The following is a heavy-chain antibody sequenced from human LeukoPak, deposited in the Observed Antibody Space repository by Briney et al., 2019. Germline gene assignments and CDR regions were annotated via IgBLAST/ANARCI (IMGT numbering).Heavy chain of an antibody. Sequence: GASVKVSCTASGYTFTSYAIHWVRQAPGQGLEWMGIINPSGGSTSYAQKFQGRVTMTRDTSTSTVYMELSSLRSEDTAVYYCARDPLEVITSQSTNLYGMDVWGQGTTVTVSS. D-gene: IGHD3-22*01. CDR1: GYTFTSYA. V-gene: IGHV1-46*01. CDR2: INPSGGST. CDR3: ARDPLEVITSQSTNLYGMDV. J-gene: IGHJ6*02.